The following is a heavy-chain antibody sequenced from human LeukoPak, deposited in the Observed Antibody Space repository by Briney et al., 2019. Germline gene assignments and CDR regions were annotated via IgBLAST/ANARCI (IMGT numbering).Heavy chain of an antibody. J-gene: IGHJ6*02. CDR2: ISAYNGNT. V-gene: IGHV1-18*01. CDR3: ARDRVVREVKGYYGMDV. Sequence: ASVKVSFKASGYTFTSYGISWVRQAPGQGLERMGWISAYNGNTNYAQKLQGRITMTTDTSTSTAYMELRSLRSDDTAVYYCARDRVVREVKGYYGMDVWGQGTTVTV. D-gene: IGHD3-10*01. CDR1: GYTFTSYG.